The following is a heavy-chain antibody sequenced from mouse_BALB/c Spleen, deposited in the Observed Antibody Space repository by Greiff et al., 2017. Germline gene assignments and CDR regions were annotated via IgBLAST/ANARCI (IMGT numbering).Heavy chain of an antibody. Sequence: QVQLQQSGAELVKPGASVKLSCKASGYTFTSYYMYWVKQGPGQGLEWIGEINPSNGGTNFNEKFKSKATLTVDKSSSTAYMQLSSLTSEDSAVYYCTRVNYYGSSYDAMDYWGQGTSVTVSS. CDR2: INPSNGGT. CDR3: TRVNYYGSSYDAMDY. V-gene: IGHV1S81*02. J-gene: IGHJ4*01. D-gene: IGHD1-1*01. CDR1: GYTFTSYY.